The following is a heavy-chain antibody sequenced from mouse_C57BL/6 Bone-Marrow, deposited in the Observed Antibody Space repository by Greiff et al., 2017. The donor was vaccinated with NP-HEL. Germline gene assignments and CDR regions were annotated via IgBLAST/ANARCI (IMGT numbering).Heavy chain of an antibody. CDR3: ARERNWDVDY. V-gene: IGHV1-26*01. Sequence: EVQLQQSGPELVKPGASVKISCKASGYTFTDYYMNWVKQSHGKSLEWIGDINPNNGGTSYNQKFKGKATLTVDKSSSTAYMELRSLTSEDSAVYYCARERNWDVDYWGQGTTLTVSS. J-gene: IGHJ2*01. D-gene: IGHD4-1*01. CDR2: INPNNGGT. CDR1: GYTFTDYY.